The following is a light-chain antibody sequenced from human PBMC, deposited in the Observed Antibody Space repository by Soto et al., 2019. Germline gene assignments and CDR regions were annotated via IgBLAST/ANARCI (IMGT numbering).Light chain of an antibody. CDR1: SSDVGGYNF. V-gene: IGLV2-8*01. CDR3: TSYAGSNIPVV. Sequence: QSAPTQPPSASGSPGQSVTISCTGTSSDVGGYNFVSWYQQHPGKAPKLMIYEVTKRPSGVPDRFSGSKSGNTASLTVSGLQAEDEADYYCTSYAGSNIPVVFGGGTKLTVL. CDR2: EVT. J-gene: IGLJ2*01.